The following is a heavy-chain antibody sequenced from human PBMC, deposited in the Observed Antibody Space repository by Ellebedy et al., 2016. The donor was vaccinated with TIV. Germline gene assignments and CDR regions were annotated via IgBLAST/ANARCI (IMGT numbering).Heavy chain of an antibody. CDR1: GFTFSSYW. CDR2: IKPDGSEK. V-gene: IGHV3-7*01. D-gene: IGHD3-3*01. Sequence: GGSLRLXXAASGFTFSSYWMHWVRQAPGKGLEWVANIKPDGSEKYYVDSVKGRFTISRDNAKNSLYLQMNSLRAGDTAVYYCARAVGGSGAYWGQGTLVTVSS. CDR3: ARAVGGSGAY. J-gene: IGHJ4*02.